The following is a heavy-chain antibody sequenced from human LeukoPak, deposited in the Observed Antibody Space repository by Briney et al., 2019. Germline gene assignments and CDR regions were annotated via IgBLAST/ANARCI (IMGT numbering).Heavy chain of an antibody. CDR3: ATHPSVRDVYFDY. D-gene: IGHD5-24*01. CDR2: IYYSGST. CDR1: GGSISSSSYY. J-gene: IGHJ4*02. V-gene: IGHV4-39*07. Sequence: PSETLSLTCTVSGGSISSSSYYWGWIRQPPGKGLEWIGSIYYSGSTYYNPSLKSRVTISVDTSKNHFSLKLNSVTAADTAVYYCATHPSVRDVYFDYWGQGTLVTVSS.